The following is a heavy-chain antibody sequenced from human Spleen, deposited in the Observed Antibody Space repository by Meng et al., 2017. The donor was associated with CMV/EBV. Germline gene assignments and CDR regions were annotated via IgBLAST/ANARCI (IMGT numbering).Heavy chain of an antibody. D-gene: IGHD3-22*01. V-gene: IGHV4-61*01. CDR3: ARDTAFNSTGYYYPWFDP. J-gene: IGHJ5*02. CDR2: IYYRGNT. CDR1: SGSYY. Sequence: SGSYYWSLIRQPPGKGLDWIGYIYYRGNTNYNPSLKSRVTISLDTSKNQFSLKLRSVTAADTAVYYCARDTAFNSTGYYYPWFDPRGQGTLVTVSS.